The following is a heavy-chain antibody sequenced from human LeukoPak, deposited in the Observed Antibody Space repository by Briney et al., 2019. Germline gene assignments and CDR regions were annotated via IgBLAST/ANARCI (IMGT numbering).Heavy chain of an antibody. CDR1: GFTFSSHW. Sequence: GGSLRLSCVVSGFTFSSHWMSWVRQAPGKGLEWVSVIYSGGSTYYADSVKGRFTISRDNSKNTLYLQMNSLRAEDTAVYYCASIAVAGHFDYWGQGTLVTVSS. CDR2: IYSGGST. J-gene: IGHJ4*02. D-gene: IGHD6-19*01. CDR3: ASIAVAGHFDY. V-gene: IGHV3-66*01.